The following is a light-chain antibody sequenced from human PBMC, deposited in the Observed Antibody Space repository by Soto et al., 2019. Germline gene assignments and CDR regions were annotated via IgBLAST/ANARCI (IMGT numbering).Light chain of an antibody. CDR2: EGS. CDR3: QQYNSFPWT. Sequence: DIQMTQPPSTLSPSVGDRVTITCRASQNIKNWLAWYQPRPGQAHKXLISEGSSLESGVPSTFSGSGSGTELTITISSLKPDDFETYYCQQYNSFPWTFGQGTKVDNK. J-gene: IGKJ1*01. CDR1: QNIKNW. V-gene: IGKV1-5*01.